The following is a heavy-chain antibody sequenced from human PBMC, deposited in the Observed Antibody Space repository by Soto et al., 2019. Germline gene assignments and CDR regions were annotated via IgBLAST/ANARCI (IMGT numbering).Heavy chain of an antibody. V-gene: IGHV1-8*03. CDR3: ATHREGATYYFDY. J-gene: IGHJ4*02. Sequence: SVKVSCKASGYTFNNYDIHWVRQAPGHGLEWMGWMNPNSGNTGYAQNFRGRVTITRDMSSGTAYLELSSLRTEDTAVYYCATHREGATYYFDYWGQGTLVTVSS. D-gene: IGHD1-26*01. CDR1: GYTFNNYD. CDR2: MNPNSGNT.